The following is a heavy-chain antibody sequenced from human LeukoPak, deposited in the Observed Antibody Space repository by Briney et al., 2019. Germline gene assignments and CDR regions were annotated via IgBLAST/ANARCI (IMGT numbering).Heavy chain of an antibody. CDR1: GYTFTDYY. CDR2: INPNTGGT. J-gene: IGHJ4*02. V-gene: IGHV1-2*06. CDR3: ARSKRGVGDY. Sequence: ASVKVSCKASGYTFTDYYIHWVRQAPGQGLEWMGRINPNTGGTKCAQKFQGRVTMTRDTSISTAYMDLSWLRSDDTAMYYCARSKRGVGDYWGQRTLVTVSS.